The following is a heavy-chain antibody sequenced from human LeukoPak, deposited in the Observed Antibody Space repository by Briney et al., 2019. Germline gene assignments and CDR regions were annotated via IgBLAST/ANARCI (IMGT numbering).Heavy chain of an antibody. V-gene: IGHV6-1*01. J-gene: IGHJ6*03. D-gene: IGHD6-6*01. CDR2: TYYRSKWYN. CDR3: ARDKNDYNISFLHYHCYMYV. Sequence: SQTLSLTCAIFGDSVSSNTAAWNWIRQSPSRGLEWLGRTYYRSKWYNDYAVSVKSRITIDSDTSKNQFSLQLNSVTPDDTAMYYCARDKNDYNISFLHYHCYMYVWGKGTTVTVSS. CDR1: GDSVSSNTAA.